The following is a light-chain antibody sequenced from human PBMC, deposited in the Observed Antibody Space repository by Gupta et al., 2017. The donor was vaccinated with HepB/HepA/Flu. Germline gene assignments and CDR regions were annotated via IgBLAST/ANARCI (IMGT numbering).Light chain of an antibody. CDR2: WAS. J-gene: IGKJ3*01. V-gene: IGKV4-1*01. CDR3: QQYYSSPFT. CDR1: QSVLYSSNNKNY. Sequence: DIVMTQSPDSLAVSLGERATINCKSSQSVLYSSNNKNYLAWYQQKPGQPPKLLLYWASTRESGVPDRFSGSGSGTDFTLTISSLQAEDVAVYYCQQYYSSPFTFGLGTKVDIK.